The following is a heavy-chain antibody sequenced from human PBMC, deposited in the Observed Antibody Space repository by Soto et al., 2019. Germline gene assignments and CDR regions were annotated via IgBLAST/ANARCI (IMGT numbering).Heavy chain of an antibody. CDR1: GFTFSSYA. J-gene: IGHJ5*02. Sequence: GGSLRLSCAASGFTFSSYAMSWVRQAPGKGLEWVSAISGSGGSTYYADSVKGRFTISRDNSKNTLYLQMNSLRAEDTAVYYCAKAQGATSRNWVDPWGQGTLVTVSS. CDR3: AKAQGATSRNWVDP. D-gene: IGHD1-26*01. V-gene: IGHV3-23*01. CDR2: ISGSGGST.